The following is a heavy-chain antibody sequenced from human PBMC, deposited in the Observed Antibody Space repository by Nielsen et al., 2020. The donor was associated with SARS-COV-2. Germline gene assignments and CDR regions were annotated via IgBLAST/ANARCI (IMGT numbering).Heavy chain of an antibody. CDR2: IKQDGSEK. CDR3: AREQWLATGYFDY. J-gene: IGHJ4*02. CDR1: GFTFSSYW. V-gene: IGHV3-7*03. Sequence: GESLKISCAASGFTFSSYWMSWVRQAPGKGLEWVANIKQDGSEKYYVDSVKGRFTISRDNAKNSLYLQMNSLRAEDTAVYYCAREQWLATGYFDYWGQGTLVTVSS. D-gene: IGHD6-19*01.